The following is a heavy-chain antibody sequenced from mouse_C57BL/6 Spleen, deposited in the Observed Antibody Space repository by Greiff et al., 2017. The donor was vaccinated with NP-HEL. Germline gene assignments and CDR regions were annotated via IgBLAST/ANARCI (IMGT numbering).Heavy chain of an antibody. Sequence: VKLMESGPGLVAPSQSLSITCTVSGFSLTSYGVDWVRQPPGKGLEWLGVIWGGGSTNYNSALMSRLSISKDNSKSQVFLKMNSLQTDDTAMYYCAIITSVVAHYAMDYWGQGPSVTVSS. D-gene: IGHD1-1*01. CDR2: IWGGGST. CDR1: GFSLTSYG. V-gene: IGHV2-9*01. J-gene: IGHJ4*01. CDR3: AIITSVVAHYAMDY.